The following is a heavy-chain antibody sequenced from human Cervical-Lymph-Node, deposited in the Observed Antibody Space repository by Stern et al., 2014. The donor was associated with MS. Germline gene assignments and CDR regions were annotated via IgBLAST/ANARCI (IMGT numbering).Heavy chain of an antibody. CDR2: IGRSGDNI. V-gene: IGHV3-11*01. D-gene: IGHD3-3*01. Sequence: DQLVGAGGGLVKPGGSLTVSCAASGFSFSDYYMTWLRQAPGKGPVLVANIGRSGDNIYYADSVKCRFTISRDNAKNSLYLQMNSLRAEDTALYYCARDAEYDIWSGYFDYWGPGILVTVSP. CDR1: GFSFSDYY. CDR3: ARDAEYDIWSGYFDY. J-gene: IGHJ4*02.